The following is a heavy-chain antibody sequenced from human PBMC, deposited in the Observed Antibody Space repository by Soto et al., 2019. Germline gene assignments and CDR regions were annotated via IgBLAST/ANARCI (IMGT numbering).Heavy chain of an antibody. CDR3: ARSPPNGDYVPIDY. CDR2: INPNSGGT. CDR1: GYTFTSYY. V-gene: IGHV1-2*04. J-gene: IGHJ4*02. D-gene: IGHD4-17*01. Sequence: GASVKVSCKASGYTFTSYYMHWVRQAPGQGLEWMGWINPNSGGTNYAQKFQGWVTMTRDTSISTAYMELSRLRSDDTAVYYCARSPPNGDYVPIDYWGQGTLVTVSS.